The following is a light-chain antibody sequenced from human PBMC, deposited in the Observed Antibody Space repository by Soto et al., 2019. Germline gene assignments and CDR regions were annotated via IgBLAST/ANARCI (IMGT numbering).Light chain of an antibody. J-gene: IGKJ4*01. CDR1: QSLLHGNGNNY. Sequence: DIVMTQSPLSLPVTPGEPASISCRSSQSLLHGNGNNYLDWYLQKPGQSPQLLIYLGSNRASGVPDRFSGSVSGTDFTLKISRVEAEDVGVYYCMQALQTPLTFGGGTRVEIK. V-gene: IGKV2-28*01. CDR2: LGS. CDR3: MQALQTPLT.